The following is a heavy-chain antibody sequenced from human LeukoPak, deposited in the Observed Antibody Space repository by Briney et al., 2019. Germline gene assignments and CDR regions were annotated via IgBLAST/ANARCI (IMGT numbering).Heavy chain of an antibody. CDR1: GFTFSTYW. V-gene: IGHV3-7*01. Sequence: PGGSLRLSCAASGFTFSTYWMSWVRQAPGKGLEWVANIKQDGSEKYYADSVKGRFTISRDNSKNTLYLQMNSLRAKDTAVYYCAKDRIQLWSYPEYWGQGTLVTVSS. CDR2: IKQDGSEK. J-gene: IGHJ4*02. D-gene: IGHD5-18*01. CDR3: AKDRIQLWSYPEY.